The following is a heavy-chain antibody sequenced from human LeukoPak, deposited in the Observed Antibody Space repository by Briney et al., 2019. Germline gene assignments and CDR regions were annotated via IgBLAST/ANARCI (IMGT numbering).Heavy chain of an antibody. D-gene: IGHD3-22*01. CDR1: GGSISSYY. CDR2: IYYSGST. J-gene: IGHJ3*02. Sequence: NPSETLSLTCTVSGGSISSYYWSWIRQPPGKGLEWIGYIYYSGSTNYNPSLKSRVTISVDTSKNQFSLKLSSVTAADTAVYYCARGDTYYYDSMRETDAFDIWGQGTMVTVSS. V-gene: IGHV4-59*01. CDR3: ARGDTYYYDSMRETDAFDI.